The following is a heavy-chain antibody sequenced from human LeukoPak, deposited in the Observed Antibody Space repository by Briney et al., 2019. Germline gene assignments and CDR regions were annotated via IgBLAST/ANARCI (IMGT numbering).Heavy chain of an antibody. J-gene: IGHJ4*02. Sequence: GGSLRLSCAASGFTFSSSGMHWVRQAPGKGLEWVAVISYDGSDKYYADSVKGRFTFSRDSSKNTLYLQMNSLRAEDTAVYYCAKEYCSNSVCHSLDYWGQGTRVTVSS. CDR1: GFTFSSSG. D-gene: IGHD2-8*01. V-gene: IGHV3-30*18. CDR3: AKEYCSNSVCHSLDY. CDR2: ISYDGSDK.